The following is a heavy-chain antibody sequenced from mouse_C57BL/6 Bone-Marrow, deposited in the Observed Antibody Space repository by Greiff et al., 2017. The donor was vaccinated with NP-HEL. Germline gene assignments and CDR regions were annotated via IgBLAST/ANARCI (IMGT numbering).Heavy chain of an antibody. Sequence: EVKLMESGAELVRPGASVKLSCTASGFNIKDDYMHWVKQRPEQGLEWIGWIDPENGDTEYASKFQGKATITADTSSNTAYLQLSSLTSEDTAVYYCTMGYDFDYWGQGTTLTVSS. CDR1: GFNIKDDY. J-gene: IGHJ2*01. D-gene: IGHD2-2*01. CDR3: TMGYDFDY. CDR2: IDPENGDT. V-gene: IGHV14-4*01.